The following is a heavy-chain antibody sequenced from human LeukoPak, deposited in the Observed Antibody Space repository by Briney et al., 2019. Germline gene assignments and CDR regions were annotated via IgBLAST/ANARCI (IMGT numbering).Heavy chain of an antibody. CDR2: IYYSGST. V-gene: IGHV4-39*01. CDR3: ARHSGSYYQPWDY. CDR1: GGSITTTSYY. J-gene: IGHJ4*02. D-gene: IGHD1-26*01. Sequence: PSETLSLTCTVSGGSITTTSYYWGWIRQPPGKGLEWIGSIYYSGSTYYNPSPKTRVTISVDTSKSQFSLKLSSVTAADTAVYYCARHSGSYYQPWDYWGQGTLVTVSS.